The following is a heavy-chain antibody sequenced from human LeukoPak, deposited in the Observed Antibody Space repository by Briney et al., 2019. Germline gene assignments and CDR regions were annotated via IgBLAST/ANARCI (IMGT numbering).Heavy chain of an antibody. V-gene: IGHV3-20*04. J-gene: IGHJ6*03. CDR3: AREISGIAVAGTGPYYYYYMDV. CDR1: GFTFDDYG. D-gene: IGHD6-19*01. Sequence: GSLRLSCAASGFTFDDYGMSWVRQAPGKGLEWVSGINWNGGSTGYADSVKGRFTISRDNAKNSLYLQMNSLRAEDTALYYCAREISGIAVAGTGPYYYYYMDVWGKGTTVTVSS. CDR2: INWNGGST.